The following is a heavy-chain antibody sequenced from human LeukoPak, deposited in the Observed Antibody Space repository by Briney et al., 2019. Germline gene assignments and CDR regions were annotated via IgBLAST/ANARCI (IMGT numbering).Heavy chain of an antibody. D-gene: IGHD6-19*01. V-gene: IGHV3-53*01. CDR1: GFTVSSNY. Sequence: GGSLRLSCAASGFTVSSNYMSWVRQAPGKGLEWVSVIYSGGSTYYADSVKGRFTISGDNSKNTLYLQMNSLRAEDTAVYYCARFRSSGWTYYYYYYGMDVWGKGTTVTVSS. CDR2: IYSGGST. J-gene: IGHJ6*04. CDR3: ARFRSSGWTYYYYYYGMDV.